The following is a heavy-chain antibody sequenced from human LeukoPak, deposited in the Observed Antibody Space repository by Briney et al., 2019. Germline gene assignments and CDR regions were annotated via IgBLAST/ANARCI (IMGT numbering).Heavy chain of an antibody. CDR3: ARAGVAAKYNWFDP. Sequence: RGSLRLSCAASGFTFSSYWMSWVRQAPGKGLEWVANIKQDGSEKYYVDSVKGRFTISRDNAKNSLYLQMNSLRAEDTAVYYCARAGVAAKYNWFDPWGQGTLVTVSS. CDR1: GFTFSSYW. D-gene: IGHD6-25*01. J-gene: IGHJ5*02. V-gene: IGHV3-7*01. CDR2: IKQDGSEK.